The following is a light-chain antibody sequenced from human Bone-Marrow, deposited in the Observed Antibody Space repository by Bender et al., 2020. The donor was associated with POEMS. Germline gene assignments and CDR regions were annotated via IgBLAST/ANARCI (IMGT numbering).Light chain of an antibody. Sequence: QSALTQPASVSGSPGQSITVTCTGTSSDVGSYNLVSWYQQHPGKAPKLMIYEVSKRPSGVSNRFSGAKSGNTASLTISGLQAEDEADYYCSSYTGSDSVLFGGGTKLTVL. CDR1: SSDVGSYNL. CDR3: SSYTGSDSVL. V-gene: IGLV2-14*02. CDR2: EVS. J-gene: IGLJ2*01.